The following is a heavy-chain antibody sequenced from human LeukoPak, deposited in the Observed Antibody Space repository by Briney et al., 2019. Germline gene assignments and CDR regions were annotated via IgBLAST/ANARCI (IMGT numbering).Heavy chain of an antibody. J-gene: IGHJ4*02. V-gene: IGHV3-30-3*01. D-gene: IGHD1-14*01. CDR1: GFTFSSYA. CDR3: ARDRQAWYTHFDY. CDR2: ISYDGSNK. Sequence: PGGSLRLSRAASGFTFSSYAMHWVRQAPGKGLEWVAVISYDGSNKYYADSVKGRFTISRDNSKNTLYLQMYSLRAEDTAVYYCARDRQAWYTHFDYWGQGTLVSVSS.